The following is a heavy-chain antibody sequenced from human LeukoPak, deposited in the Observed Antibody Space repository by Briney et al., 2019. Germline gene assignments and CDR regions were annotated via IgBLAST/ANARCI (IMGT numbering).Heavy chain of an antibody. J-gene: IGHJ5*02. CDR1: GSSFTAYY. Sequence: ASVKVSCKDSGSSFTAYYLHRVRQAPGRGLQWMGWVNPKSGATKYAQDFQGRVALSRNTSINTAYLELNRLTSDDTAVYYCTRDMTQTVVDSALIRITRFDPWGQGSLVTVSS. V-gene: IGHV1-2*02. CDR2: VNPKSGAT. D-gene: IGHD5-12*01. CDR3: TRDMTQTVVDSALIRITRFDP.